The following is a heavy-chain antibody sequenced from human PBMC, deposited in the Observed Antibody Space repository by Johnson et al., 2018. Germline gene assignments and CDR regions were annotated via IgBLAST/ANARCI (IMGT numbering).Heavy chain of an antibody. CDR1: GFTFSSYG. V-gene: IGHV3-30*18. CDR3: AKDQAVGATSGVAFDI. Sequence: VQLVESGGGVVQPGRSLRLSCAASGFTFSSYGMHWVRQAPGKGLEWVAVISYDGSNKYYADSVKGRFTISRDNSKNTLYLQMNSLRAEDTAVYYCAKDQAVGATSGVAFDIWGQGTMVTVSS. J-gene: IGHJ3*02. CDR2: ISYDGSNK. D-gene: IGHD1-26*01.